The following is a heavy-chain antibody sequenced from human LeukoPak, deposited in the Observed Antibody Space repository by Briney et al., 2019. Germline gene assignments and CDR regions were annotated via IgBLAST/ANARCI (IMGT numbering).Heavy chain of an antibody. CDR3: ARGTQDYTNYRRYYYYMDV. V-gene: IGHV4-59*13. D-gene: IGHD4-11*01. CDR2: IHYSGTT. Sequence: SETLSLTCSVSGASMSGYYWSWVRQSPGGGLEWIGSIHYSGTTNDKPSVETRVSVYVDSGKSQFSLRLTSVTAADTAVYYCARGTQDYTNYRRYYYYMDVWGKGTPVTVSS. J-gene: IGHJ6*03. CDR1: GASMSGYY.